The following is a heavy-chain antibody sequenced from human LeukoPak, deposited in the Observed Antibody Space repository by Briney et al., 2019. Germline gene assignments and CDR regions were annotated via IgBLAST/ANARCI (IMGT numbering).Heavy chain of an antibody. CDR3: ARDPARQYYYGSGSPNWFDP. Sequence: PGGSLRLSCAASGFTFSSYSMNWVRQAPGKGLEWVSSISSSSSYIYYADSVKGRFTISRDNAKNSLYLQMNSLRAEDTAVYYCARDPARQYYYGSGSPNWFDPWGQGTLVTVSS. CDR1: GFTFSSYS. CDR2: ISSSSSYI. V-gene: IGHV3-21*01. D-gene: IGHD3-10*01. J-gene: IGHJ5*02.